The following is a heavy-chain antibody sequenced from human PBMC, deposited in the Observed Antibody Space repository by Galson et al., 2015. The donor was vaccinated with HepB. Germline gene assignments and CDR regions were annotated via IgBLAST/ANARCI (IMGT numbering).Heavy chain of an antibody. D-gene: IGHD1-1*01. CDR3: ARAWTSRPSTRQTDHFDY. CDR2: TYYRSQWYS. CDR1: GDIVSSRTAS. V-gene: IGHV6-1*01. Sequence: CAISGDIVSSRTASWNWTRQSPSRGLEWLGRTYYRSQWYSEYSASVRGRMTISPDTSENQFSLHLSSVTPEDTAIYFCARAWTSRPSTRQTDHFDYWGQGTLVTVSS. J-gene: IGHJ4*02.